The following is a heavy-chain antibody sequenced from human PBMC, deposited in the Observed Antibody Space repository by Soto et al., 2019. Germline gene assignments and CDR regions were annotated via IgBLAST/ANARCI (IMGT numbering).Heavy chain of an antibody. V-gene: IGHV1-69*01. CDR3: ARREWSLPVDWFDP. D-gene: IGHD3-3*01. Sequence: QVQLVQSGAEVKKPGSSVKVSCKASGGTFSSYAISWVRQAPGQGLEWMGGIIPIFGTANYAQKFQGRVTITADESTRAAYMELSSLRSDDTAVYYCARREWSLPVDWFDPWGQGTLVTVSS. CDR1: GGTFSSYA. CDR2: IIPIFGTA. J-gene: IGHJ5*02.